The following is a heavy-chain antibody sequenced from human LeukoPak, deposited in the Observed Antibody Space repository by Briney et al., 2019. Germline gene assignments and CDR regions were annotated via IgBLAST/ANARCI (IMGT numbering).Heavy chain of an antibody. CDR1: GFTFSDYW. D-gene: IGHD5-18*01. J-gene: IGHJ4*02. CDR2: ISDDGSST. Sequence: PGGSLRLSCAASGFTFSDYWTHWVRQAPGKGLVWVSRISDDGSSTSYADSVKGRFTISRANAKNTLYLQMNSLRAEDTAVYYCARINREPGYSSDYWGQGTLVTVSS. V-gene: IGHV3-74*01. CDR3: ARINREPGYSSDY.